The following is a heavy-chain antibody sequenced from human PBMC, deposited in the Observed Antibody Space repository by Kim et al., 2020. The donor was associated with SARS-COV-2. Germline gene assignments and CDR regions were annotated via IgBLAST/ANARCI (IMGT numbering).Heavy chain of an antibody. CDR2: ISSSGTYI. J-gene: IGHJ5*02. CDR1: GFTFSDYY. Sequence: GGSLRLSCAASGFTFSDYYMTWIRQAPGKGLEWLSYISSSGTYIKYAGSVKGRFSISRDNAKNSLYLQMNSLRAEDTAVYYCARVSSGSSSWYWFDPWG. V-gene: IGHV3-11*05. CDR3: ARVSSGSSSWYWFDP. D-gene: IGHD6-13*01.